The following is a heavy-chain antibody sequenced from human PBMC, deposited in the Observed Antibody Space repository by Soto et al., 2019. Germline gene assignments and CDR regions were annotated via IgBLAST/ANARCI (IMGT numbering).Heavy chain of an antibody. J-gene: IGHJ4*02. CDR2: IIPILGIA. Sequence: QVQLVQSGAEVKKPGSSVKVSCKASGGTFSSYTISWVRQAPGQGLEWMGRIIPILGIANYEQKFHGRVTITADKSTSTAYMEMSSPRSEDTAVYYCARAPVGATTWGIAHFFDYWGQGNLVTVSS. V-gene: IGHV1-69*02. CDR1: GGTFSSYT. D-gene: IGHD2-2*01. CDR3: ARAPVGATTWGIAHFFDY.